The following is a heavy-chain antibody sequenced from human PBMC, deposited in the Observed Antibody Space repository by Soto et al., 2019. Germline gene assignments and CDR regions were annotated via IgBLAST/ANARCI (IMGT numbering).Heavy chain of an antibody. CDR3: ATGGYFFDY. V-gene: IGHV3-15*07. Sequence: EVQMVESGGGLVQPGGSLRLSCTASGFTFSNAWMNWVRQAPGEGLEWVGRIKSKVNGGTTDYAAPVKGRFTISRDDSTNTVFLQVNSLKTEDTAIYYCATGGYFFDYWGQGTLVTVSS. J-gene: IGHJ4*02. CDR2: IKSKVNGGTT. CDR1: GFTFSNAW.